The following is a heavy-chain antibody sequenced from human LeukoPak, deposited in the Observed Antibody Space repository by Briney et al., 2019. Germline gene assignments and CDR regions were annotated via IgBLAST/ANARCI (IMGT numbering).Heavy chain of an antibody. Sequence: NSSETLSLTCTVSGGSISSYYWSWIRQPPGKGLEWIGYIYYSGSTNYNPSLKSRVTISVDTSKNQFSLKLSSVTAADTAVYYCARDRGSYYGSGSYYKRYNWFDPWGQGTLVTVSS. CDR3: ARDRGSYYGSGSYYKRYNWFDP. CDR2: IYYSGST. D-gene: IGHD3-10*01. J-gene: IGHJ5*02. V-gene: IGHV4-59*01. CDR1: GGSISSYY.